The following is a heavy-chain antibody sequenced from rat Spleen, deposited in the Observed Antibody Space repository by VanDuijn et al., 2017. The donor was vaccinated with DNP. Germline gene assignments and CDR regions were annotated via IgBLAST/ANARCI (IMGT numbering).Heavy chain of an antibody. Sequence: QVQLKESGPGLVQPSQTLSLTCTASGFSLTSYIVSWVRQPPGKGLEWIAAMSSGRSRYYNSALKSRLSISRDTSKSQVFLKMNSLQTEDTAMYFCARYYGYNYYAMDAWGQGTSVTVSS. J-gene: IGHJ4*01. D-gene: IGHD1-9*01. CDR3: ARYYGYNYYAMDA. CDR2: MSSGRSR. CDR1: GFSLTSYI. V-gene: IGHV2-6*01.